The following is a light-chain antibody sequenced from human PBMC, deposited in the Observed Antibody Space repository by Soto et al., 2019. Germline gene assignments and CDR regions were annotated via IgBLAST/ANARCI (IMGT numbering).Light chain of an antibody. CDR3: SSFTTTYFYV. V-gene: IGLV2-14*01. Sequence: QSALTQPASVSGSPGQSIAIPCTGSGRDVGAYNYVSWYQQHPGKAPKLIIYGVSHRPSGVSTRFSASRSAYTALLTISGLQAEDEADYYCSSFTTTYFYVFGPGTKLTFL. CDR1: GRDVGAYNY. J-gene: IGLJ1*01. CDR2: GVS.